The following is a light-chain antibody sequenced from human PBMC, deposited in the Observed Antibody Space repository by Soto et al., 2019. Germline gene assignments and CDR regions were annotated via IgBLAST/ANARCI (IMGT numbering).Light chain of an antibody. CDR1: STDVGGYNY. CDR2: EVN. J-gene: IGLJ1*01. CDR3: SSYAGNNIHYV. Sequence: QSALTQPPSASGSAGQSVTISCTGTSTDVGGYNYVSWYQQHPGKAPKLMIYEVNKRPSGVPDRFSGSKSGNTASLTVSGLQAEDEADDYCSSYAGNNIHYVFGTGTKLTVL. V-gene: IGLV2-8*01.